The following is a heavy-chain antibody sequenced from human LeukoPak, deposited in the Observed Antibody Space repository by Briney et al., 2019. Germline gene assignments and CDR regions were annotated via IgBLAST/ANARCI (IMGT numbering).Heavy chain of an antibody. CDR2: ISGSGSST. Sequence: GGSLRLSCAASGFTFSSYAMSWVRQAPGKGLEWVSAISGSGSSTYYADSVKGRFTISRDNSKNTLYLQMNSLRAEDTAVYYCATGFLEWQYYFDYWGQGTLVTVSS. J-gene: IGHJ4*02. CDR1: GFTFSSYA. CDR3: ATGFLEWQYYFDY. D-gene: IGHD3-3*01. V-gene: IGHV3-23*01.